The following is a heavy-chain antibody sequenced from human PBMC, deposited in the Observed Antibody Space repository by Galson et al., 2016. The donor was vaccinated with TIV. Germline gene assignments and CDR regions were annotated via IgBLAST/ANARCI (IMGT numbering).Heavy chain of an antibody. V-gene: IGHV3-11*04. CDR2: ISNSGRTI. D-gene: IGHD2-2*01. CDR3: ARVDLVVGDFDY. J-gene: IGHJ4*02. CDR1: GFTLSDAW. Sequence: SLRLSCAASGFTLSDAWVSWVRQAPGKGLEWVSYISNSGRTIYYADSVKGRFTVSRDSAHNLLYLQMNSLRAEDTAVYYCARVDLVVGDFDYWGQGTLVTVSS.